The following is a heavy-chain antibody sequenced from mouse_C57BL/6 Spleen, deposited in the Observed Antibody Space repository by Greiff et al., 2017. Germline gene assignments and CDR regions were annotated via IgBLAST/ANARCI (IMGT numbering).Heavy chain of an antibody. Sequence: QVQLQQPGAELVKPGASVKLSCKASGYTFTSYWMHWVKQRPGQGLEWIGMIHPNSGSNNYNEKFKSKATLTVDKSSSTAYMQLSSLTSEDSAVYYCAREDRYYYGSSYAMDDWGQGTSVTVSS. CDR1: GYTFTSYW. D-gene: IGHD1-1*01. J-gene: IGHJ4*01. CDR3: AREDRYYYGSSYAMDD. V-gene: IGHV1-64*01. CDR2: IHPNSGSN.